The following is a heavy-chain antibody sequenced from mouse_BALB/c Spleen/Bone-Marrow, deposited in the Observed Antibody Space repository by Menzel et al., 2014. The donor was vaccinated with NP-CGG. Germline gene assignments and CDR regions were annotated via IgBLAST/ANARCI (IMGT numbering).Heavy chain of an antibody. CDR1: GFNIKDTY. CDR2: IDPANGNT. J-gene: IGHJ2*01. CDR3: ARYSYGSRGYYFDY. V-gene: IGHV14-3*02. Sequence: VQLQQSGAELVKPGASVKLSCTASGFNIKDTYMHWVKQRPEQGLEWIGRIDPANGNTKYDPKFQGMATITADTSSNTAYLQLSSLTSVDTAVYYCARYSYGSRGYYFDYWGQGTTLTVSS. D-gene: IGHD1-1*01.